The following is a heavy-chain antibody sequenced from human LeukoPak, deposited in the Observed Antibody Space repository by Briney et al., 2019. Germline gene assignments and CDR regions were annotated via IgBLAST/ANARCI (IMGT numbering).Heavy chain of an antibody. D-gene: IGHD1-7*01. J-gene: IGHJ4*02. CDR3: AQDNDNWNYEGHFDY. CDR2: ISSRSSDI. Sequence: GGCLRLSRAASVFTFSNYSINWVRPAPGRGRWWVSSISSRSSDIYNTHSVKGRFTISRDNAKNSLYLEMNSLRAEDTAVYYCAQDNDNWNYEGHFDYWHQGTLVTVSS. V-gene: IGHV3-21*01. CDR1: VFTFSNYS.